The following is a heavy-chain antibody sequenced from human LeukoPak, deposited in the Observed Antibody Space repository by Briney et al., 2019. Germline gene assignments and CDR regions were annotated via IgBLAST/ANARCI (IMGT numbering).Heavy chain of an antibody. CDR3: ARTDYDFWSGYYYGYFDY. V-gene: IGHV3-11*04. J-gene: IGHJ4*02. CDR2: ISSSGSTI. CDR1: GFTFSDYY. Sequence: GGSLRLSCAASGFTFSDYYMSWIRQAPGKGLEWVSYISSSGSTIYYADSVKGRFTISRDNAKNSLYLQMNSLRAEDTAVYYCARTDYDFWSGYYYGYFDYWGQGTLVTVPS. D-gene: IGHD3-3*01.